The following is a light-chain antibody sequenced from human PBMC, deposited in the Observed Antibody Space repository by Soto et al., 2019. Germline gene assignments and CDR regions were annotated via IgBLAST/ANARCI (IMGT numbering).Light chain of an antibody. V-gene: IGLV2-14*01. Sequence: QSVLTQPASVSESPGQSITISCTGTSSDVGGYNYVSWYQQHPGKALKLMIYDVSNRPSGVSNRFSGSKSGNTASLTISGLQAEDEDDYYCSSYTRSSTLDVVFGGGTKVTVL. CDR2: DVS. CDR3: SSYTRSSTLDVV. J-gene: IGLJ2*01. CDR1: SSDVGGYNY.